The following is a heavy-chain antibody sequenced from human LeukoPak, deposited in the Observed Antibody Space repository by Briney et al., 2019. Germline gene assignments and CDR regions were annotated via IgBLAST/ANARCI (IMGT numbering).Heavy chain of an antibody. CDR1: GYTFTNYG. CDR2: ISANNGET. V-gene: IGHV1-18*04. D-gene: IGHD4-17*01. Sequence: ASVLVSFKASGYTFTNYGISWVRQAPGQGLEWMAWISANNGETRYAQKLQGRVTMTTDTSTSTAYMELRSLRSDDTAVYYCAREGRPESDYGDFPPEYWGQGTLVTVSS. CDR3: AREGRPESDYGDFPPEY. J-gene: IGHJ4*02.